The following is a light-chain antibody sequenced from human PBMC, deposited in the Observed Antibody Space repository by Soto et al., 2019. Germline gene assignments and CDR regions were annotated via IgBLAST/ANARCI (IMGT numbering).Light chain of an antibody. J-gene: IGLJ1*01. Sequence: QSVLTQPPSVSGAPGQRVTISCTGSSSNIGAGYDVHWYQQFPGTAPKLLIYGNSNRPSGVPDRFSGSKSGTSASLAITGLQAXDEADYFCQSYDSSLSGSNYVFGTGTKVTVL. CDR1: SSNIGAGYD. CDR2: GNS. CDR3: QSYDSSLSGSNYV. V-gene: IGLV1-40*01.